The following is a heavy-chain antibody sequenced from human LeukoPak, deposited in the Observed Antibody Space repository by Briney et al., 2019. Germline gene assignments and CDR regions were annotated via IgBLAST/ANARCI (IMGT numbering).Heavy chain of an antibody. CDR1: GFTFSSYA. CDR2: ISGSGGST. J-gene: IGHJ4*02. D-gene: IGHD1-26*01. CDR3: ARDIAGRELLDY. V-gene: IGHV3-23*01. Sequence: GGSLRLSCAASGFTFSSYAMSWVRQAPGKGLEWVSAISGSGGSTYYADSVKGRFTISRDNAKNSLYLQMNSLRVEDTAVYYCARDIAGRELLDYWGQGTLVTVSS.